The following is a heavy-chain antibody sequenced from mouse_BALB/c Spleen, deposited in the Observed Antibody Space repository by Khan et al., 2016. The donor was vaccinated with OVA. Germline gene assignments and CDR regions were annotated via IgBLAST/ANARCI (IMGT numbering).Heavy chain of an antibody. CDR2: IDPFSGGT. J-gene: IGHJ3*01. CDR1: GYSFTSCY. D-gene: IGHD2-2*01. CDR3: SSHGCVAWFTY. V-gene: IGHV1S135*01. Sequence: EVQLQQSGPELMKPGASVKISCKASGYSFTSCYIHWVMQSHGKSLEWIGYIDPFSGGTSYNQKFKGKATLTVDKSSSTAYIHLSNLTSEDSAVSSCSSHGCVAWFTYWGQGTLLTVSA.